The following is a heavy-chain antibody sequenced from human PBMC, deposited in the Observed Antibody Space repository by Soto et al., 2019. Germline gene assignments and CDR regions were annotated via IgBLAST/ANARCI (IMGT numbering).Heavy chain of an antibody. CDR2: VYSNGHT. CDR3: ARHRARNWFDP. D-gene: IGHD6-6*01. Sequence: SETLSLTCTVSGDSISNKNYHWGWTRQPPGKGLEWIGTVYSNGHTYHNPSLKSRLAISVDTSKNQFSLKLSSVTAADTAVFYCARHRARNWFDPWGQGTLVTVSS. V-gene: IGHV4-39*01. J-gene: IGHJ5*02. CDR1: GDSISNKNYH.